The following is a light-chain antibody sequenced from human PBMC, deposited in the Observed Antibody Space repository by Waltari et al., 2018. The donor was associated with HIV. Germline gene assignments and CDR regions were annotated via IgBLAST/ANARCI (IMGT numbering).Light chain of an antibody. CDR3: QTWGTGIRV. Sequence: QVVLTQSPSASASLGASVKPPCTLTSWHSNYAIAWPQLQPGKGPRYLMKLNSDGSHTKGDGIPDRFSGSSSGAERYLTISSLQSEDEADYYCQTWGTGIRVFGGGTKLTVL. V-gene: IGLV4-69*01. CDR1: SWHSNYA. J-gene: IGLJ3*02. CDR2: LNSDGSH.